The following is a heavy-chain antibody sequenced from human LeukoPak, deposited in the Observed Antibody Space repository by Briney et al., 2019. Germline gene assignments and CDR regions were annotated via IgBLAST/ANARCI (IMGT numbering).Heavy chain of an antibody. CDR3: ARDEAVGGTIGTPGN. Sequence: PGGSLRLSCAASGFIFSSFWMSWVRQAPGKGLEWVAIIKQDGSEKYYVDSVKGRFTISRDNTKNTLYLQMSSLRAEDTAVYYCARDEAVGGTIGTPGNWGQGTLVTVSS. CDR2: IKQDGSEK. D-gene: IGHD1-26*01. J-gene: IGHJ4*02. CDR1: GFIFSSFW. V-gene: IGHV3-7*01.